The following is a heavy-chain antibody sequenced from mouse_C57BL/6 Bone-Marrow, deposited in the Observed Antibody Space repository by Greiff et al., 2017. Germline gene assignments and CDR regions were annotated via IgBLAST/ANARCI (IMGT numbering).Heavy chain of an antibody. CDR2: IWSGGST. J-gene: IGHJ1*03. D-gene: IGHD2-1*01. CDR3: ARGDYYGNYVGYFDV. V-gene: IGHV2-2*01. Sequence: VQLQQSGPGLVQPSQSLSITCTVSGFSLTSYGVHWVRQSPGKGLEWLGVIWSGGSTDYNAAFISRLSISKDNSKSQVFFKMNSLQADDTAIYYCARGDYYGNYVGYFDVWGTGTTVTVSS. CDR1: GFSLTSYG.